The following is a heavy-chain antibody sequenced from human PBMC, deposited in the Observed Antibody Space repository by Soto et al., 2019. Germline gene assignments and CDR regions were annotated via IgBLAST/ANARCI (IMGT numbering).Heavy chain of an antibody. J-gene: IGHJ6*02. V-gene: IGHV4-30-4*01. D-gene: IGHD6-13*01. CDR2: IHYSGST. CDR3: GRAHRDLQQLVHYYYSMDV. Sequence: YHTLSLACTFSGVCINSGDIYWSWIRQPPGKGLEWIGYIHYSGSTYHNPSLKSRVTISVDTSKNQFSLKLTSVTAADTAVYYCGRAHRDLQQLVHYYYSMDVWGQGTTVT. CDR1: GVCINSGDIY.